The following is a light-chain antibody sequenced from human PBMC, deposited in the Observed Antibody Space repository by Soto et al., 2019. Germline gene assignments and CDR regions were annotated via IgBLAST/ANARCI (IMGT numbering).Light chain of an antibody. CDR1: QSINIY. CDR2: AAS. J-gene: IGKJ5*01. V-gene: IGKV1-39*01. CDR3: QQSYRSPYT. Sequence: IQLTQSPSSLSASVGDRVTVTCRASQSINIYLNWYQQKPGKAPTLLIYAASSLQSGVPSRFSGGGSRTDFTLTISSLQPEDFATYYCQQSYRSPYTFGQGTRLEIK.